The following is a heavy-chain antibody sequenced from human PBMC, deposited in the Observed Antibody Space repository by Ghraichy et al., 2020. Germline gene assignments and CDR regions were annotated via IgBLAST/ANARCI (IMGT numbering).Heavy chain of an antibody. J-gene: IGHJ4*02. CDR2: IKEDGSEK. Sequence: GGSLRLSCAASGFTFSGYWMTWVRQAPGKGLEWVANIKEDGSEKYYVDSVKGRFTISRDNAKNSLYLQMNSLRAEDTAVYYCAKIHPDDYWGQGTLVIVSS. CDR1: GFTFSGYW. D-gene: IGHD1-14*01. CDR3: AKIHPDDY. V-gene: IGHV3-7*01.